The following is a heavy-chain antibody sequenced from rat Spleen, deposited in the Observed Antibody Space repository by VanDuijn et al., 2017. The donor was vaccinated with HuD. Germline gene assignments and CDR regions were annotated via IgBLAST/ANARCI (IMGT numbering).Heavy chain of an antibody. Sequence: EVQLVESGGGLVQPGRSLKLSCAASGFTFSNYDMAWVRQAPTEGLEWVASISPSGGNTYYRDSVKGRFTASRDNTKSTLYLQMDSLRSEDTATYYCARHPDYSNYFDYWGQGVMVTVSS. CDR3: ARHPDYSNYFDY. CDR2: ISPSGGNT. J-gene: IGHJ2*01. D-gene: IGHD1-1*01. CDR1: GFTFSNYD. V-gene: IGHV5-25*01.